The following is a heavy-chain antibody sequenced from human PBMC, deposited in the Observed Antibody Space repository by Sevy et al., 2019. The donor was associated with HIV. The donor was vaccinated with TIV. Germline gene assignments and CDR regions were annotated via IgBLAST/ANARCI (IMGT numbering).Heavy chain of an antibody. V-gene: IGHV5-51*01. CDR1: GYSFTDYW. D-gene: IGHD7-27*01. J-gene: IGHJ2*01. CDR3: ARRKTWATNWYFDL. Sequence: GESLKISCQVSGYSFTDYWIGWVRQMPGKGLEWMGIIYPGVSATRYSPSFQGQVTISVDKSLSTAYLPWTSLKASDTAIYHCARRKTWATNWYFDLWGRGTLVTVSS. CDR2: IYPGVSAT.